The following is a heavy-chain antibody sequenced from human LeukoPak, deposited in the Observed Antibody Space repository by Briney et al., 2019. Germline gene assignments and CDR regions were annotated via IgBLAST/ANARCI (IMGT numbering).Heavy chain of an antibody. CDR3: ARERNDYDFHAFDI. D-gene: IGHD3-3*01. CDR2: IIPIFGTA. J-gene: IGHJ3*02. CDR1: GGTFSSYA. V-gene: IGHV1-69*05. Sequence: GASVKVSCKASGGTFSSYAISWVRQAPGQGLEWMGGIIPIFGTANYAQKFQGRVTITTDESTSTAYMELSSLRSEDTAVYYCARERNDYDFHAFDIWGQGTMVTVSS.